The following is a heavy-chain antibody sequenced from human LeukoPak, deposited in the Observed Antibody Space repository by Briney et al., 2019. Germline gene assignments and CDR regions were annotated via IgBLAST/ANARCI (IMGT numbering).Heavy chain of an antibody. CDR1: GFTLSSHA. CDR3: AKLSAVVMVVATVDY. Sequence: PGGSLRLSCAASGFTLSSHALALVRPAPGEGLPWGSAISGSGGSTYYADSVKGRFTISRDNSKNTLYLQMNSLRAEDTAVYYCAKLSAVVMVVATVDYWGQGTLVTVPS. J-gene: IGHJ4*02. CDR2: ISGSGGST. V-gene: IGHV3-23*01. D-gene: IGHD2-15*01.